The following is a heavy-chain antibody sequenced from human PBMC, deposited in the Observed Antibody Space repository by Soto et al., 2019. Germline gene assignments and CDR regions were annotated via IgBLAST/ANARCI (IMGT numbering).Heavy chain of an antibody. CDR2: ISANAGNI. CDR1: GFFFNGFD. D-gene: IGHD6-13*01. CDR3: TKGSIPAVGRVFSES. V-gene: IGHV3-23*01. Sequence: GGSLRLSCAASGFFFNGFDMSWVRQAPGMGLEWVSTISANAGNINYAGSVRGRFSISRDSSKNSVDLQMNSLRVEDTAVYFCTKGSIPAVGRVFSESWGQGTLVTVSS. J-gene: IGHJ5*02.